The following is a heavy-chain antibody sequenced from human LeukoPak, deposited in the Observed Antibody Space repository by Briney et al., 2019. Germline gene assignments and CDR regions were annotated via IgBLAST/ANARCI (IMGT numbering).Heavy chain of an antibody. D-gene: IGHD6-13*01. CDR3: TRDLAAAAT. Sequence: GGSLRLSCTASGFSFSGHWMHWARQLPGKGLVWVSRISPTGSTTSYADSVKGRFTVSRDNAKNSLYLQMNSLTAEDTAVYYCTRDLAAAATWGQGTLVTVSS. V-gene: IGHV3-74*01. CDR1: GFSFSGHW. CDR2: ISPTGSTT. J-gene: IGHJ5*02.